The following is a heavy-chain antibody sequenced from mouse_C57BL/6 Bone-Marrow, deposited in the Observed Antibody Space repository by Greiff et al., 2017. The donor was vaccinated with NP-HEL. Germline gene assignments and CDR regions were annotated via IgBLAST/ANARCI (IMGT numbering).Heavy chain of an antibody. J-gene: IGHJ4*01. CDR3: ARHPITTVVADAMDY. CDR1: GFTFSSYG. CDR2: ISSGGSYT. D-gene: IGHD1-1*01. V-gene: IGHV5-6*01. Sequence: EVMLVESGGDLVKPGGSLKLSCAASGFTFSSYGMSWVRQTPDKRLEWVATISSGGSYTYYPDSVKGRFTISRDNAKNTLYLQMSSLKSEDTARYYCARHPITTVVADAMDYWGQGTSVTVSS.